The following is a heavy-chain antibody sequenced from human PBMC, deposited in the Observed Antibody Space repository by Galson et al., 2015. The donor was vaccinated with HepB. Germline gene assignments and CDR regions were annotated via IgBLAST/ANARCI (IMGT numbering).Heavy chain of an antibody. CDR2: ISYDGSNK. CDR1: GFTFSSYA. Sequence: SLRLSCAASGFTFSSYAMHWVRQAPGKGLEWVAVISYDGSNKYYADSVKGRFTISRDNSKNTLYLQMNSLRAEDTAVYYCARQPVRGVIIGWFDPWGQGTLVTVSS. J-gene: IGHJ5*02. V-gene: IGHV3-30*04. D-gene: IGHD3-10*01. CDR3: ARQPVRGVIIGWFDP.